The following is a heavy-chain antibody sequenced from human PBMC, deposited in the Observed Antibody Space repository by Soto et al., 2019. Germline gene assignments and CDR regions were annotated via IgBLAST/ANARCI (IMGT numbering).Heavy chain of an antibody. D-gene: IGHD3-22*01. CDR1: GGSFSDYY. J-gene: IGHJ6*02. V-gene: IGHV4-34*01. Sequence: SETLSLTCAVYGGSFSDYYCSWIRQTPEKGLEWIGEVSHSGSTTYNPSLKNRVTIAIDTSKNQFSLKLSSVTAADTAVYYCARDPRIYYYDSSGYPYYYYYGMEVWGQGTTVTVSS. CDR2: VSHSGST. CDR3: ARDPRIYYYDSSGYPYYYYYGMEV.